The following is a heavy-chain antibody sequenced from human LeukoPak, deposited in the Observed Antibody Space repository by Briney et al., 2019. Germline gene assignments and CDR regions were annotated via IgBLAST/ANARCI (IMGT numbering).Heavy chain of an antibody. D-gene: IGHD4-11*01. CDR2: MYHRGST. V-gene: IGHV4-38-2*01. CDR3: ARHRGDNSNPRYYFYYMDV. J-gene: IGHJ6*03. CDR1: GHSISSGYY. Sequence: SETLSLTCSVSGHSISSGYYWGWIRQPPGQGLEWIGTMYHRGSTYYNPSLKSRVTMSGDTSKNHFSLKQSSVIAADAAVYYCARHRGDNSNPRYYFYYMDVWGKGTTVTVSS.